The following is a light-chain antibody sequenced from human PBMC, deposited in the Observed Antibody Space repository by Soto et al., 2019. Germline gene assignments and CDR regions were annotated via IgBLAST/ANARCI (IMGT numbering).Light chain of an antibody. CDR2: IDGSGSY. CDR3: ETWGSNTRV. Sequence: QLVLTQSSSASASLGSSVKLTCTLSSGHSSYIIAWHQQQPGKAPRYLMKIDGSGSYNKGSGVPDRFSGSSSGPDRYLTISNLQFDDEADYYCETWGSNTRVFGGGTKLTVL. V-gene: IGLV4-60*02. J-gene: IGLJ3*02. CDR1: SGHSSYI.